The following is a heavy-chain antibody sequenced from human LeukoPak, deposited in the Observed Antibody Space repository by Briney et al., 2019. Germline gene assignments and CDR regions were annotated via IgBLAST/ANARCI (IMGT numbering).Heavy chain of an antibody. V-gene: IGHV3-33*01. CDR1: GFTFSSHG. J-gene: IGHJ5*02. CDR3: ARDDAYLRLGA. D-gene: IGHD3-16*01. CDR2: IRFDGTKQ. Sequence: PEGSLRLSCVPASGFTFSSHGMHWVRQAPGKGLEWVAGIRFDGTKQYYRDSAKGRFTVSRDDSKNTLYLQMNSPRDEDTAVYYCARDDAYLRLGAWGQGTLVTVSS.